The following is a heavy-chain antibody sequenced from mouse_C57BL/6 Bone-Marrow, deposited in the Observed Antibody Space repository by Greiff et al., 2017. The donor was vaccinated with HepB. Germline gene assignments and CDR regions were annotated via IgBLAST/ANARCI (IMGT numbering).Heavy chain of an antibody. D-gene: IGHD2-4*01. J-gene: IGHJ4*01. CDR2: INPYNGGT. Sequence: VQLQQSGPVLVKPGASVKMSCKASGYTFTDYYMNWVKQSHGKSLEWIGVINPYNGGTSYNQKFKGKATLTVDKSSSTAYMELNSLTSEDSAVYYCAGYDYDLYYAMDYWGQGTSVTVSS. V-gene: IGHV1-19*01. CDR1: GYTFTDYY. CDR3: AGYDYDLYYAMDY.